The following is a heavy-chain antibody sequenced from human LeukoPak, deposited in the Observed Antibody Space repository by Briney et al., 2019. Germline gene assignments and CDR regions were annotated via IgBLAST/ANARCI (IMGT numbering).Heavy chain of an antibody. CDR2: IYSGGST. J-gene: IGHJ1*01. CDR1: GFTVSSNY. Sequence: QPGGSLRLSCAASGFTVSSNYMSWVRQAPGKGLEWVSVIYSGGSTYYADSVKGRFTISRDNSKNTLYLQMNSLRAEDTAVYYCARTDETAPAEDFQHWGQGTLVTVSS. D-gene: IGHD2-21*02. CDR3: ARTDETAPAEDFQH. V-gene: IGHV3-53*01.